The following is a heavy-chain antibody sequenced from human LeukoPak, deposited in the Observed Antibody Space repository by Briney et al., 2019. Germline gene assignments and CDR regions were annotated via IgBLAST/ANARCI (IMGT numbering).Heavy chain of an antibody. V-gene: IGHV4-38-2*02. CDR1: GYSINSVYY. CDR2: IHHSGTT. D-gene: IGHD5-18*01. J-gene: IGHJ4*02. Sequence: SETLSLTCTVSGYSINSVYYWGWIRQPPEKGLEWIGSIHHSGTTYYNPSLKSRVTMSMDMSRNQFSLKLTSVTAADTAVYYCARPPTRGYAYGRSDFDSWGQGTLVTVSS. CDR3: ARPPTRGYAYGRSDFDS.